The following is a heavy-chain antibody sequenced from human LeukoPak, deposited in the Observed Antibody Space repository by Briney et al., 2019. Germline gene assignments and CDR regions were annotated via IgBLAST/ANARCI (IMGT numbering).Heavy chain of an antibody. J-gene: IGHJ4*02. CDR2: INPSGDST. CDR3: ARHPSPQLHHFDY. Sequence: GASVKVSCKASGYTFTSYYMHWVRQAPGQGLEWMGIINPSGDSTSYEQRLQGRLTMTRDTSTNTVYMELSSLRSEDTAVYYCARHPSPQLHHFDYWGQGTLVTVSS. D-gene: IGHD2-2*01. CDR1: GYTFTSYY. V-gene: IGHV1-46*04.